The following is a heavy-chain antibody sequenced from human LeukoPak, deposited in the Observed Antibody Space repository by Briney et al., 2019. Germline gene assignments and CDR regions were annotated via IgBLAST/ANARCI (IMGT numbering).Heavy chain of an antibody. V-gene: IGHV1-24*01. J-gene: IGHJ6*02. Sequence: GASVKVSCKVSGYTLTELSMHWVRQAPGKGLEWMGGFDPEDGETIYAQKFQGRVTMTEDTSTDTAYMELSSLRSEDTAVYYCATWGVINTRLGGDPASNYYGMDVWGQGTTVTVSS. CDR3: ATWGVINTRLGGDPASNYYGMDV. D-gene: IGHD3-10*01. CDR2: FDPEDGET. CDR1: GYTLTELS.